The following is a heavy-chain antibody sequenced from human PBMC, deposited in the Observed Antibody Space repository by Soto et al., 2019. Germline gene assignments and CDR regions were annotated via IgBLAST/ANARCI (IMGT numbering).Heavy chain of an antibody. CDR1: GYTFTNHG. D-gene: IGHD3-16*01. V-gene: IGHV1-18*04. CDR3: ARDRVAGIWGYAFDI. Sequence: QVQLVQSGAEVKKPGASVQVSCKTSGYTFTNHGINWVRQAPGQGLEWMGWINPYNANVNYAQKLQGRVTMTTDTSTSTDYMDLRSPTSDDTAVFYCARDRVAGIWGYAFDIWGQGTMVTVSS. J-gene: IGHJ3*02. CDR2: INPYNANV.